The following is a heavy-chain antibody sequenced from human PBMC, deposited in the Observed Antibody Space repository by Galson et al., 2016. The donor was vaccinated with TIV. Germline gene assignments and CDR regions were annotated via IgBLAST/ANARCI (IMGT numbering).Heavy chain of an antibody. J-gene: IGHJ6*02. V-gene: IGHV3-23*01. CDR1: GFTFSSYA. D-gene: IGHD3-22*01. Sequence: SLRLSCAASGFTFSSYAMSWVRQAPGKGLEWVSAISGSGGSTWYADSVKGRFTITRDNSKNTVYLQMTSLRAEDTAVYYCAKGPSSGFYYYYGMDVWGQGTTVTVPS. CDR3: AKGPSSGFYYYYGMDV. CDR2: ISGSGGST.